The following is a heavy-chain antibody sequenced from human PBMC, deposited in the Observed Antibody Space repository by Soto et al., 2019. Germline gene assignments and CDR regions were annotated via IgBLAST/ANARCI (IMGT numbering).Heavy chain of an antibody. D-gene: IGHD3-3*01. Sequence: ASVKVSCKASGYSFADYYMHWVRQAPGQGLEWMGWINPNSGGTNYAQKFQGRVTMTRDTSISTAYMELSRLRSDDTAVYYCATDGPKDSDFWSGYYPGYYYGMDVWGQGTTVTVSS. CDR1: GYSFADYY. J-gene: IGHJ6*02. CDR3: ATDGPKDSDFWSGYYPGYYYGMDV. V-gene: IGHV1-2*02. CDR2: INPNSGGT.